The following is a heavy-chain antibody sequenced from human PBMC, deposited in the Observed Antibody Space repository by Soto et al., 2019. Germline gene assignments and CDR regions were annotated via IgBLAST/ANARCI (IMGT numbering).Heavy chain of an antibody. CDR3: ATAYSLAGHPTEALQLFDF. J-gene: IGHJ4*02. CDR1: GYTLTELS. Sequence: GASVKVSCKVSGYTLTELSMHWVRQAPGKGLEWMGGFDPEDGETIYAQKFQGRVTMTEDTSTDTAYMELSSLRSEDTAVYYCATAYSLAGHPTEALQLFDFWAQGTLVTVSS. CDR2: FDPEDGET. V-gene: IGHV1-24*01. D-gene: IGHD6-19*01.